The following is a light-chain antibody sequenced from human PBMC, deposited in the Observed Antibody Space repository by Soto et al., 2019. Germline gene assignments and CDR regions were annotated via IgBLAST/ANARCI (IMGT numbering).Light chain of an antibody. V-gene: IGKV4-1*01. CDR1: QSVLYRSNNKNY. CDR2: WAS. CDR3: QQYYISPPHS. J-gene: IGKJ4*01. Sequence: DIVMTQTPDSLAVSLGERATINCKSSQSVLYRSNNKNYLAWYQQKPGQPPKLLIYWASTRQSGVPARFSGSGSGSDFTLTISRLQAKDLAVYCCQQYYISPPHSFGGGTMVEIK.